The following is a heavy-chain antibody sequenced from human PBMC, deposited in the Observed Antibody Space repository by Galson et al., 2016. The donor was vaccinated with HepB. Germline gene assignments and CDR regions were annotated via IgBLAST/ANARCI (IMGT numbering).Heavy chain of an antibody. CDR2: ISFDESKK. V-gene: IGHV3-30*18. CDR1: GFTFNNSG. Sequence: SLRLSCAASGFTFNNSGMHWVRQAPGKGLEWVAVISFDESKKYYADSVNGQFTISRDNSKNTLYLQMNSLRAEDTALYYCAKDDSNWGSFAYFDSWGQGTLVTVSS. J-gene: IGHJ4*02. D-gene: IGHD7-27*01. CDR3: AKDDSNWGSFAYFDS.